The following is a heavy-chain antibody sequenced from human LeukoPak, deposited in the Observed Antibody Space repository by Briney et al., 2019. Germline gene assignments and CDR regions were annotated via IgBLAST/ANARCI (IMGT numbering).Heavy chain of an antibody. V-gene: IGHV3-48*01. Sequence: GGSLRLSCAASGFTFSSHSLNWVRQAPGKGLEWVSYISSSSSTIYYADSVKGRFTISRDNAKNSLYLQMNSLRAEDTAVYYCARGAYYYEDWGQGTLVTVSS. CDR1: GFTFSSHS. CDR3: ARGAYYYED. CDR2: ISSSSSTI. J-gene: IGHJ4*02. D-gene: IGHD3-22*01.